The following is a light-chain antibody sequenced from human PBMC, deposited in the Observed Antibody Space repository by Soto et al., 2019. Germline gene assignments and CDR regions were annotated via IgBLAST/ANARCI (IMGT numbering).Light chain of an antibody. V-gene: IGKV3-20*01. Sequence: IVLTQSPGTLSLSPGERATLSCRASQSVGRRYLAWYQQRPGQAPRLLIYDTSERASDIPDRFSGSGSGTHFTLTISRLVPEDFAVYYCQYQGTFGGGTKVEIK. J-gene: IGKJ4*01. CDR1: QSVGRRY. CDR3: QYQGT. CDR2: DTS.